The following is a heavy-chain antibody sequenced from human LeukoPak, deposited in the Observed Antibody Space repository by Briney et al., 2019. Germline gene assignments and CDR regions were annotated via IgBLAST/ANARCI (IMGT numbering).Heavy chain of an antibody. Sequence: SVKVSCKASGGTFSSYAISWVRQAPGQGLEWMGRIIPILGIANYAQKFQGRVTITADKSTSTAYMELSSLRSEDTAVYYCARDLWFGEDYYYGMDVWGQRTTVTVSS. CDR3: ARDLWFGEDYYYGMDV. V-gene: IGHV1-69*04. CDR2: IIPILGIA. J-gene: IGHJ6*02. D-gene: IGHD3-10*01. CDR1: GGTFSSYA.